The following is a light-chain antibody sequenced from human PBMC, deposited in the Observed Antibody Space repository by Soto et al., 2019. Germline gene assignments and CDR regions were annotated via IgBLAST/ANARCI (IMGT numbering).Light chain of an antibody. Sequence: QSVLTQPASVSGSPGQSITISCTGTSSDVGGYNYVSWYQHHPGKAPKLIIYDVTDRPSGVSNPFSGSKSGNTASLTISGLQPEDEAYYYCSSYTTSNSRQIVFGTGPKFTVL. J-gene: IGLJ1*01. CDR3: SSYTTSNSRQIV. CDR1: SSDVGGYNY. V-gene: IGLV2-14*03. CDR2: DVT.